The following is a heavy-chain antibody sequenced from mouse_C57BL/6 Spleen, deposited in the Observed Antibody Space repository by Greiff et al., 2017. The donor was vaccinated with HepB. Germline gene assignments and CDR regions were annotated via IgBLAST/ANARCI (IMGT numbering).Heavy chain of an antibody. J-gene: IGHJ3*01. V-gene: IGHV14-4*01. Sequence: EVKLMESGAELVRPGASVKLSCTASGFNIKDDYMHWVKQRPEQGLEWIGWIDPENGDTEYASKFQGKATITADTSSNTAYLQLSSLTSEDTAVYYCTTFTNAYWGQGTLVTVSA. CDR3: TTFTNAY. CDR1: GFNIKDDY. D-gene: IGHD1-1*01. CDR2: IDPENGDT.